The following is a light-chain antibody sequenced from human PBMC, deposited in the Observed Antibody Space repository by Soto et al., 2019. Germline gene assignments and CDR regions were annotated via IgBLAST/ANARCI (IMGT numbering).Light chain of an antibody. V-gene: IGKV1-5*03. Sequence: DIQMTQSPSTLSASVGDRVTITCRASQSVTNWLTWYQQKPGKAPKVLIYKASNLQSGVPSRFSGSGSGTEFTLTISSLQPDDFTTYYCLQYFSYPYTFGQGTKLDIK. CDR3: LQYFSYPYT. CDR1: QSVTNW. J-gene: IGKJ2*01. CDR2: KAS.